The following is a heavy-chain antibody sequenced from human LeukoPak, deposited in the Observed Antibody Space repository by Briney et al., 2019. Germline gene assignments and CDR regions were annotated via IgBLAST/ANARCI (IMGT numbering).Heavy chain of an antibody. Sequence: ASVKVSCKASGYTFTSYYMHWVRQAPGQGLEWMGWMNPDSGDTGYAQKFQGRVTMTRDTSISTAYMELSSLGSEDTAIYYCARGLGDYNTDWFPVSGYWGQGTLVTVSS. CDR2: MNPDSGDT. D-gene: IGHD3-9*01. CDR1: GYTFTSYY. J-gene: IGHJ4*02. V-gene: IGHV1-8*02. CDR3: ARGLGDYNTDWFPVSGY.